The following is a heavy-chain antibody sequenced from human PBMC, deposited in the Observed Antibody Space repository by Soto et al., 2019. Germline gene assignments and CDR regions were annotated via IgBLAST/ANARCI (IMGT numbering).Heavy chain of an antibody. J-gene: IGHJ6*02. CDR1: GGTFSSYA. CDR2: IIPIFGTA. CDR3: ARGVIAAPALGYYYGMDV. V-gene: IGHV1-69*01. Sequence: QVQLVQSGAEVKKPGSSVKVSCKASGGTFSSYAISWVRQAPGQGLEWMGGIIPIFGTANYAQKFQGRVTITADESKRTAYRELSSLRSEDTAVYYCARGVIAAPALGYYYGMDVWGQGTTVSVSS. D-gene: IGHD6-13*01.